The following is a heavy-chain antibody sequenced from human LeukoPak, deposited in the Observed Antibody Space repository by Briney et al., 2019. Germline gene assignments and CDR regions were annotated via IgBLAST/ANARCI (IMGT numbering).Heavy chain of an antibody. CDR2: ISYDGSNK. V-gene: IGHV3-30*18. J-gene: IGHJ4*02. D-gene: IGHD6-25*01. Sequence: QPGGSLRLSCAASGFTFSSYGVHWVRQAPGKGLEWVAAISYDGSNKYHADSLKGRFTISRDNSKNTLYLQMNSLRVEDTAVYYSAKVRYSSGWLQPNFDYWGQGTLVTVSS. CDR3: AKVRYSSGWLQPNFDY. CDR1: GFTFSSYG.